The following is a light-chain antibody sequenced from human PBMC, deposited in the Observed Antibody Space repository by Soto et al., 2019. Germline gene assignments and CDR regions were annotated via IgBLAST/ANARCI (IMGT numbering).Light chain of an antibody. J-gene: IGKJ2*01. CDR3: QKDNRAPST. CDR1: QGISNS. Sequence: DIQMTQSPSSLSASLGDRVTITCRASQGISNSLAWYQQKPGKVPKLLIYAASTLQSGVPSRFSGCGSVTDFTLTISSLQPEDVATYYCQKDNRAPSTLGQGTNRE. CDR2: AAS. V-gene: IGKV1-27*01.